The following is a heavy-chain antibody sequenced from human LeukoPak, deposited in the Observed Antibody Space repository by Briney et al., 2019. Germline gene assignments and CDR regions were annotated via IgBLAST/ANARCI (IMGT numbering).Heavy chain of an antibody. Sequence: PSETLSLTCAVYGGSFSGYYWSWLRQPPGKGLEWIGEINHSGSTNYNPSLKSRVTISVDTSKNQFSLKLSSVTAADTAVYYCARGPTMVRLNYWGQGTLVTVSS. J-gene: IGHJ4*02. D-gene: IGHD3-10*01. CDR2: INHSGST. V-gene: IGHV4-34*01. CDR3: ARGPTMVRLNY. CDR1: GGSFSGYY.